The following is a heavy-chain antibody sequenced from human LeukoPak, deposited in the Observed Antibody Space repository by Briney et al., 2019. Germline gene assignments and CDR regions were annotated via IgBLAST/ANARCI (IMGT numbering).Heavy chain of an antibody. J-gene: IGHJ4*02. CDR2: ISVSGDNT. CDR3: AKYGSGTYYNGLY. CDR1: GFTFSNYA. V-gene: IGHV3-23*01. Sequence: GGSLRLSCAASGFTFSNYAMTWVRQAPGKGLQWVSTISVSGDNTYYADSVKGRFTISRDTSKSTLYLQMNSLKGEDTAVYYCAKYGSGTYYNGLYWGQGTLVTVSS. D-gene: IGHD3-10*01.